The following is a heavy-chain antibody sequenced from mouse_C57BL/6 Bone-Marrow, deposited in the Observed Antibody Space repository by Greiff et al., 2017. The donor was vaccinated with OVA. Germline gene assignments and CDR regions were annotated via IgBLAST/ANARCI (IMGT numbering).Heavy chain of an antibody. CDR3: ARGGVYFWYFDV. CDR2: IYPGSGST. D-gene: IGHD2-1*01. Sequence: VQLQQPGAELVKPGASVKMSCKASGYTFTSYWITWVKQRPGQGLEWIGDIYPGSGSTNYNEKLKSKAKLTVDTSSSTAYVQLSSLTSEDSAVYYCARGGVYFWYFDVWGTGTTVTVSS. V-gene: IGHV1-55*01. CDR1: GYTFTSYW. J-gene: IGHJ1*03.